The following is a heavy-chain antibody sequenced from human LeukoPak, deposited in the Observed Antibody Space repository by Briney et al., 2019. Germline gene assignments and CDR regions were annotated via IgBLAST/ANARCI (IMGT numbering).Heavy chain of an antibody. J-gene: IGHJ4*02. V-gene: IGHV1-2*04. D-gene: IGHD3-9*01. CDR3: ARDGMAYYDILTGYYHFDY. CDR2: INPSSGGT. CDR1: GYTFTGYY. Sequence: ASVTVSCKASGYTFTGYYMHWVRQAPGQGLEWMGWINPSSGGTNYAQKFQGWVTMTRDTSISTAYMELSRLRSDDTAVYYCARDGMAYYDILTGYYHFDYWGQGTLVTVSS.